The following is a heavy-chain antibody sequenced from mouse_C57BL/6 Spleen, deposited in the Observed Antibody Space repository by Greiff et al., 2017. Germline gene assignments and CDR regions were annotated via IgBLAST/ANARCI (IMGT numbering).Heavy chain of an antibody. CDR2: ISSGSSTI. Sequence: EVQLVESGGGLVKPGGSLKLSCAASGFTFSDYGMHWVRQAPEKGLEWVAYISSGSSTIYYADTVKGRFTISRDNAKNTLFLHMTSLRSEDTAMYYCARSTLNFFYAMDYWGQGTSVTVSS. D-gene: IGHD1-3*01. CDR3: ARSTLNFFYAMDY. CDR1: GFTFSDYG. V-gene: IGHV5-17*01. J-gene: IGHJ4*01.